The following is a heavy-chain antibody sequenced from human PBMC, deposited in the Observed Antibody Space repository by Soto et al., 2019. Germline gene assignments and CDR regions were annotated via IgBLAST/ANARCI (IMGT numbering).Heavy chain of an antibody. Sequence: LSLTCTVSGGSVSSDTHYWSWIRQPPGKRLEWIGLIYSSGSTNYNPSLKSRVTMSVDTSKNQFSLKLRSVIVADTAVYHCARFVRSCSGTTCYTRADVWGQGTTVTVSS. V-gene: IGHV4-61*01. D-gene: IGHD2-2*02. CDR2: IYSSGST. CDR3: ARFVRSCSGTTCYTRADV. CDR1: GGSVSSDTHY. J-gene: IGHJ6*02.